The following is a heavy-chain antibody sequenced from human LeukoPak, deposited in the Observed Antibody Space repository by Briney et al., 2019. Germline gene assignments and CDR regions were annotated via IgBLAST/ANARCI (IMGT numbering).Heavy chain of an antibody. D-gene: IGHD3-10*01. CDR1: GDSISTYY. V-gene: IGHV4-59*01. CDR3: ARAVGGDGSGSL. Sequence: SETLSLTCTVSGDSISTYYWSWIRQPPGKGLEWIGYIYNRVTSDYNPSLKSRVTMSVDMSTRQISLKLSSVTAADTAVYYCARAVGGDGSGSLWGPGTLVTVSS. CDR2: IYNRVTS. J-gene: IGHJ4*02.